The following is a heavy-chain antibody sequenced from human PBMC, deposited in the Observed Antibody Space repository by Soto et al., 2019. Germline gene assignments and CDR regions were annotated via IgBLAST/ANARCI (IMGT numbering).Heavy chain of an antibody. CDR1: GGSISSGGYY. CDR3: ARWVGATSFDS. J-gene: IGHJ4*02. Sequence: QGQLQESGPGLVKPSQTLSLTCTVSGGSISSGGYYWSWIRPHPGKGLEWIGYIYYSGSTYYNPSLKSRVTISVDTSKNQFSLKLSSVTAADTAVYYCARWVGATSFDSWGQGTLVTVSS. CDR2: IYYSGST. D-gene: IGHD1-26*01. V-gene: IGHV4-31*03.